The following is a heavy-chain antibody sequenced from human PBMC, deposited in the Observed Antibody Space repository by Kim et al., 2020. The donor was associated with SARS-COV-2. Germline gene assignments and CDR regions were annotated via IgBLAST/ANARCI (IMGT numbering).Heavy chain of an antibody. Sequence: GGSLRLSCAASGFTFGDYGMSWVRQAPGKGLEWVSGINWNGGSTGYADSVKGRFTISRDNAKNSLYLQMNSLRAEDTALYYCARGDDILTGYYSIGAFDIWGQGTMVTVSS. J-gene: IGHJ3*02. CDR3: ARGDDILTGYYSIGAFDI. CDR2: INWNGGST. D-gene: IGHD3-9*01. CDR1: GFTFGDYG. V-gene: IGHV3-20*04.